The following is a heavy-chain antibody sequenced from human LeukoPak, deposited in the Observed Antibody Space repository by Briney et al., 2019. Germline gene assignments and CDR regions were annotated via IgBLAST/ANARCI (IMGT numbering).Heavy chain of an antibody. J-gene: IGHJ4*02. CDR3: ARTEYFFDH. V-gene: IGHV4-59*01. CDR2: IYYSGST. CDR1: GGSFSTYY. D-gene: IGHD3-10*01. Sequence: PSETLSLTCTVSGGSFSTYYWSWIRQPPGNTLEWIGYIYYSGSTNYNPSLKSRVSMSVDTSKNQFSLNLNSVTAADTAVYYCARTEYFFDHWGQGTLVTVSS.